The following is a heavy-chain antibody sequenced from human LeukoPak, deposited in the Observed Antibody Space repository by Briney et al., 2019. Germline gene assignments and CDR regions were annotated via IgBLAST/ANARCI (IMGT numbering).Heavy chain of an antibody. CDR2: ISSSSSYI. D-gene: IGHD6-6*01. V-gene: IGHV3-21*01. Sequence: GGSLRLSCAASGFTFSSYSMNWVRQAPGKGLEWVSSISSSSSYIYYADSVKGRFTISRDNAKNSLYMQMNSLRAEDTAVYYCARQGSSDAFDIWGQGTMVTVSS. CDR1: GFTFSSYS. CDR3: ARQGSSDAFDI. J-gene: IGHJ3*02.